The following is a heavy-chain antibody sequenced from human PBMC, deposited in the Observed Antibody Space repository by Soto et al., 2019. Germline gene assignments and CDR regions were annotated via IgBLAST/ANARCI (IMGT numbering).Heavy chain of an antibody. J-gene: IGHJ4*02. Sequence: QVQLQESGPGLVKPSGTLSLTCGVSGVSISSHDWWTWVRQPPGKGLEWIGESHQSGNTNYNSSLESRVTISVDKSKNQCSLNLSSVTVADTAVYYCATRDTSRFYWGQGTLVTVSS. V-gene: IGHV4-4*02. CDR1: GVSISSHDW. D-gene: IGHD6-13*01. CDR3: ATRDTSRFY. CDR2: SHQSGNT.